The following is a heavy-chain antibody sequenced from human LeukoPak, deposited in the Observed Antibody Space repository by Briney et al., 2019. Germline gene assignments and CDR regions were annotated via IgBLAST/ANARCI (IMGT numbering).Heavy chain of an antibody. CDR2: IYYSGST. D-gene: IGHD4-17*01. CDR3: VRDKTTVTTYEGLAFDI. Sequence: SETLSLTCTVSGGSISSYYWSWIRQPPGKGLEWIGYIYYSGSTNYNPSLKSRVTISVDTSKNQFSLKLSSVTAADTAVHYCVRDKTTVTTYEGLAFDIWGQGTMVTVSS. J-gene: IGHJ3*02. CDR1: GGSISSYY. V-gene: IGHV4-59*01.